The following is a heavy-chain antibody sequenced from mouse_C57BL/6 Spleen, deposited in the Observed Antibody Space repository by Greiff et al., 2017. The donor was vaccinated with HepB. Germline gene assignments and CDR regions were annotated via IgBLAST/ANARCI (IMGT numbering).Heavy chain of an antibody. CDR2: IYPRSGNT. CDR3: ASPGYSNGDFDY. J-gene: IGHJ2*01. Sequence: QVQLQQSGAELARPGASVKLSCKASGYTFTSYGISWVKQRTGQGLEWIGEIYPRSGNTYYNEKFKGKATLTADKSSSTAYMELRSLTSEDSAVYFCASPGYSNGDFDYWGQGTTLTVSS. D-gene: IGHD2-5*01. CDR1: GYTFTSYG. V-gene: IGHV1-81*01.